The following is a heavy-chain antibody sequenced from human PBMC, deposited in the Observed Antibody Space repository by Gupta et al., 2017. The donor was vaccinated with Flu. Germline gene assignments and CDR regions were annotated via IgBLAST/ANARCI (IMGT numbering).Heavy chain of an antibody. Sequence: EVRLVQSGAEVKKPGESLKISCTGSGYSFTSYWIGWVRQMPGKGLELLGIMYPRDSDVRYSPSFEGQVTISADNSISTAYLKWNSLTASDTAIYYCTSIPGYSGYDYGWLDSWGQGTLVTGSS. CDR3: TSIPGYSGYDYGWLDS. V-gene: IGHV5-51*03. CDR1: GYSFTSYW. CDR2: MYPRDSDV. D-gene: IGHD5-12*01. J-gene: IGHJ5*01.